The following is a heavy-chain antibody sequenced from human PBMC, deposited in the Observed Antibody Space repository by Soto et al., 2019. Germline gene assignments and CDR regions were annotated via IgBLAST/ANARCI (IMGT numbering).Heavy chain of an antibody. Sequence: PGGSLRLSCAASGFTFTFSSYVMIWVRQAPGKGLEWVSIISGSGGTTYHADSVKGRFTISRDNSKNTLYLQMNSLRDEDTALYYCAKSRGNNTSSPDYWGQGTLVTVSS. J-gene: IGHJ4*02. D-gene: IGHD6-13*01. CDR3: AKSRGNNTSSPDY. CDR2: ISGSGGTT. V-gene: IGHV3-23*01. CDR1: GFTFTFSSYV.